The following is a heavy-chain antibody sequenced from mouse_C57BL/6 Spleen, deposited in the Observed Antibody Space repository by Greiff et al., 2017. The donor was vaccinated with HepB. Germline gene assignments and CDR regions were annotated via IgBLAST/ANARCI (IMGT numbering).Heavy chain of an antibody. Sequence: VQLQQPGAELVKPGASVKMSCKASGYTFTSYWITWVKQRPGQGLEWIGDIYPGSGSTNYNEKFKSKATLTVDTSSSTAYMQLSSLTSEDSAVYYCARHYSNYVRAMDYWGQGTSVTVSS. D-gene: IGHD2-5*01. V-gene: IGHV1-55*01. CDR1: GYTFTSYW. CDR3: ARHYSNYVRAMDY. J-gene: IGHJ4*01. CDR2: IYPGSGST.